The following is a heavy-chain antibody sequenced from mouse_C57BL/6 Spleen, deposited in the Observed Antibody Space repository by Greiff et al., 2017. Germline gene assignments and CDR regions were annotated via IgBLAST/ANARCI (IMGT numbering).Heavy chain of an antibody. Sequence: QVQLQQSGAELVKPGASVKLSCEASGYTFTSYWMHWVKQTPGQGLEWIGMIHPNSGSTNYNEKFKSKATLAVDKSTSTAYMQLSSLTSEDAAVYYCARKTVIATGDYWGQGTTLTVSS. D-gene: IGHD1-1*01. CDR1: GYTFTSYW. CDR2: IHPNSGST. J-gene: IGHJ2*01. CDR3: ARKTVIATGDY. V-gene: IGHV1-64*01.